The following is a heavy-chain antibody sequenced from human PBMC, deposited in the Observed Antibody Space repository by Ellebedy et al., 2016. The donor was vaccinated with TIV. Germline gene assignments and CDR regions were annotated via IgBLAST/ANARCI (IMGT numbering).Heavy chain of an antibody. CDR2: ISFDGTNT. V-gene: IGHV3-30*04. J-gene: IGHJ4*02. CDR1: GFTFSGYS. CDR3: ARGQHYYDNSGYFPAY. Sequence: PGGSLRLSCAASGFTFSGYSMHWVRQAPGKGLEWMAVISFDGTNTYYGDSVTGRFPISRDNSKNTLYLQMNSLRIEDAAVYYCARGQHYYDNSGYFPAYWGQGTLVTVSS. D-gene: IGHD3-22*01.